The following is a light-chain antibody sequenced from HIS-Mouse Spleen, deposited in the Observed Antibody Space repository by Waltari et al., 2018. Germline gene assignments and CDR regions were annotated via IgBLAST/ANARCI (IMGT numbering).Light chain of an antibody. CDR2: DVS. CDR3: CSYAGSYTLMV. CDR1: SSDVGGYNY. V-gene: IGLV2-11*01. Sequence: QSALTQPRSVSGSPGQSVTISCTGTSSDVGGYNYVPWYQQHPGKAPKLMIYDVSKRPSGVPDRFAGSKSGNTASLTISGLQAEDEADYYCCSYAGSYTLMVFGGGTKLTVL. J-gene: IGLJ2*01.